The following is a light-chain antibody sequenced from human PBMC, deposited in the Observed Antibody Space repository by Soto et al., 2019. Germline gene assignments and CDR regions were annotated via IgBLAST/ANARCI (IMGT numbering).Light chain of an antibody. Sequence: QSVLTQPPSASGTPGQRVTISCSGSSCNIGSNYVYWYQQLPGTAPKLLIYRNNQRPSGVPDRFSGSKSGTSASLAISVLRSEDEADYYCAAWYDSLSGYVVFGGGTKLTVL. CDR1: SCNIGSNY. CDR2: RNN. V-gene: IGLV1-47*01. J-gene: IGLJ2*01. CDR3: AAWYDSLSGYVV.